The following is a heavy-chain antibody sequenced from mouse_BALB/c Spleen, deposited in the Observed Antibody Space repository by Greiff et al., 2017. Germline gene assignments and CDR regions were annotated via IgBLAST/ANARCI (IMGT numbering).Heavy chain of an antibody. CDR2: ISSGSSTI. CDR3: ARWLLRYAMDY. Sequence: EVMLVESGGGLVQPGGSRKLSCAASGFTFSSFGMHWVRQAPEKGLEWVAYISSGSSTIYYADTVKGRFTISRDNPKNTLFLQMTSLRSEDTAMYYCARWLLRYAMDYWGQGTSVTVSS. CDR1: GFTFSSFG. V-gene: IGHV5-17*02. D-gene: IGHD2-3*01. J-gene: IGHJ4*01.